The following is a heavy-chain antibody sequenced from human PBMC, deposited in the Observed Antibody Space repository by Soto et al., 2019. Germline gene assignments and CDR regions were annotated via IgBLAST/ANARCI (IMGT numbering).Heavy chain of an antibody. Sequence: ASVKVSCKASGYTFTSYYMHWVRQAPGQGLEWMGIINPSGGSTSYAQKFQGRVTMTRDTSTSTVYMELSSLRSEDTAVYYCARDRDSSGWLGGAFDIWGQGTMVTVSS. CDR2: INPSGGST. V-gene: IGHV1-46*01. D-gene: IGHD6-19*01. CDR1: GYTFTSYY. J-gene: IGHJ3*02. CDR3: ARDRDSSGWLGGAFDI.